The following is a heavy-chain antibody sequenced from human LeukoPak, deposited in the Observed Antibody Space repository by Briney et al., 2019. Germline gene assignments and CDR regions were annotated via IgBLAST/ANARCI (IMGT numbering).Heavy chain of an antibody. V-gene: IGHV3-74*01. CDR2: IDIDGVRT. CDR3: ASRGAPFWD. D-gene: IGHD3-3*01. CDR1: GVTFNSYW. J-gene: IGHJ4*02. Sequence: GGSLRLSCVDSGVTFNSYWMHWVRQVPGKGLVWVSRIDIDGVRTDYADFVKGRFIISRDNTKNTLYLQMNSLRVEDTAVYYCASRGAPFWDWGQGTLVTVSS.